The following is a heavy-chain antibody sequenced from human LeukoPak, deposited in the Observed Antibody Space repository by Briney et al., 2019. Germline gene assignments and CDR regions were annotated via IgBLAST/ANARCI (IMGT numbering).Heavy chain of an antibody. Sequence: SETLSLTCAASGGAINSGGYPWSWIPQPPGKGLEWIMYIYHSGSTYYNPSIKHRVTISVDRSKNQFSLQLSSVTAADTAVYYCVRVGVEYGGGAALIDSWGQGTLVTVSS. V-gene: IGHV4-30-2*01. CDR2: IYHSGST. CDR3: VRVGVEYGGGAALIDS. J-gene: IGHJ4*02. CDR1: GGAINSGGYP. D-gene: IGHD4-23*01.